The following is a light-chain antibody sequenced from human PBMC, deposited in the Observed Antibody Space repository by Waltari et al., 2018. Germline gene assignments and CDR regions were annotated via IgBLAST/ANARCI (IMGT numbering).Light chain of an antibody. J-gene: IGLJ3*02. CDR2: KDT. CDR3: YSAADNDLGV. CDR1: VLPNKK. Sequence: SFELTQTSSLSVSPGQTVRITCSGAVLPNKKARWFQQKPGQAPILIISKDTERPSGIPERFSGSSSGTTVTLTISGAQVEDEADYYCYSAADNDLGVFGGGTKLTVL. V-gene: IGLV3-27*01.